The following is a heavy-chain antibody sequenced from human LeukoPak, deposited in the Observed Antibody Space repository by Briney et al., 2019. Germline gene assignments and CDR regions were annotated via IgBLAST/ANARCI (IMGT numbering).Heavy chain of an antibody. J-gene: IGHJ4*02. Sequence: ASVKVSCKASGGTFSSYAISWVRQAPGQGLEWMGRIIPIFGTANYAQKFQGRVTITTDESTSTAYMDLSSLRSEDTAVYYCARGRYYYDSSGYYEEHDFDYWGQGTLVTVSS. CDR3: ARGRYYYDSSGYYEEHDFDY. D-gene: IGHD3-22*01. CDR2: IIPIFGTA. CDR1: GGTFSSYA. V-gene: IGHV1-69*05.